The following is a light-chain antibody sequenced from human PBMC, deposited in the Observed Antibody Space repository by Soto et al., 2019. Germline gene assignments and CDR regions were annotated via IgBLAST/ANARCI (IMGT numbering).Light chain of an antibody. V-gene: IGKV1-5*03. Sequence: DIQMTQSPSTLSASVGDRVTITCRASQSIRSWLAWYQQKPGKAPKLLIYKASSLESGVPSRFSGSGSGTEFTLTISSLQPDDFATYYCQQYNHYWTFGQGTKVDI. CDR3: QQYNHYWT. CDR1: QSIRSW. J-gene: IGKJ1*01. CDR2: KAS.